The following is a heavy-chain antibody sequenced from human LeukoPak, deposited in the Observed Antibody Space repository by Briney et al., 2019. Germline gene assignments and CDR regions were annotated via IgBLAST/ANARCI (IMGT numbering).Heavy chain of an antibody. CDR2: IYYSGST. CDR3: ARYYYGSGSYQYYFDY. D-gene: IGHD3-10*01. CDR1: GGSVSSGSYY. Sequence: SETLSLTCTVSGGSVSSGSYYWSWIRQPPGKGLEWIGYIYYSGSTNYNPSLKGRVTISVDTSKNQFSLKLSSVTAADTAVYYCARYYYGSGSYQYYFDYWGQGTLVTVSS. V-gene: IGHV4-61*01. J-gene: IGHJ4*02.